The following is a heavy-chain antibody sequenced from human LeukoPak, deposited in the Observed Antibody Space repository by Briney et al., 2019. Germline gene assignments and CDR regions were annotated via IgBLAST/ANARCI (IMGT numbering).Heavy chain of an antibody. J-gene: IGHJ4*02. CDR2: INPNSGGT. Sequence: GASVKVSCKASGYTFTGYYMHWVRQAPGQGLEWMGWINPNSGGTNYAQKFQGRVTMTRDTSISTAYMELSRLRSDDTAVYYCASSPVTILRFLEWLLPFDYWGQGTLVTVSS. CDR1: GYTFTGYY. D-gene: IGHD3-3*01. V-gene: IGHV1-2*02. CDR3: ASSPVTILRFLEWLLPFDY.